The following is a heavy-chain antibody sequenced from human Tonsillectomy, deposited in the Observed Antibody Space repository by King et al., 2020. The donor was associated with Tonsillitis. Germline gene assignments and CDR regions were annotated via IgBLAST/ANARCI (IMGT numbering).Heavy chain of an antibody. CDR2: ISWDGGST. CDR3: AKGIDLGWYYYYGMDV. CDR1: GFTFDDYA. J-gene: IGHJ6*02. V-gene: IGHV3-43D*03. Sequence: VQLVQSGGVVVQPGGSLRLSCAASGFTFDDYAMHWVRQAPGKGLELVSLISWDGGSTYYADSVKGRFTISRDNSKNSLYLQMNSLRAEDTALYYCAKGIDLGWYYYYGMDVWGQGTTVTVSS.